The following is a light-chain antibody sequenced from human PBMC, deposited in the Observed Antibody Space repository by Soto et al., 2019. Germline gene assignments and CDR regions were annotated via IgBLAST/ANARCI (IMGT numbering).Light chain of an antibody. Sequence: EIVMTQSPANLSLSPGDRATLSCRASQSVSSNLVWYLQKPGQSPRLLIYDTSTRATNVPARFSGSGSETEFTLTISGLQSEDFGIYYCHHYNNWPPRNTFGQGTKLEIK. CDR2: DTS. V-gene: IGKV3-15*01. CDR3: HHYNNWPPRNT. CDR1: QSVSSN. J-gene: IGKJ2*01.